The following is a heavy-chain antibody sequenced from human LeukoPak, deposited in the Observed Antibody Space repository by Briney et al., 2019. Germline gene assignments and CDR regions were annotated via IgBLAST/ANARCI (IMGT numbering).Heavy chain of an antibody. CDR2: ISAYNGNA. J-gene: IGHJ4*02. Sequence: RASVKVSCKASGYTFTSYGISWVRQAPGQGGEWMGWISAYNGNAKYAQKLQGRVTMTTDTSTSTAYMELRSLRSDDTAVYYCARESNLSFYYYGLGSRVGYFDYWGQGTLVTVST. CDR1: GYTFTSYG. V-gene: IGHV1-18*01. D-gene: IGHD3-10*01. CDR3: ARESNLSFYYYGLGSRVGYFDY.